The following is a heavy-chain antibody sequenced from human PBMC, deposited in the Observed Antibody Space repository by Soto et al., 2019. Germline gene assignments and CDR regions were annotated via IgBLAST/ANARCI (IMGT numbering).Heavy chain of an antibody. J-gene: IGHJ6*02. CDR3: ASRRQALSFSALDV. CDR2: IYHSVNA. CDR1: GGSISSAGYS. D-gene: IGHD3-3*02. Sequence: QLQLQGSGSRLVKPSQTLSLSCTVSGGSISSAGYSWSWIRQSPGKDLEWIGYIYHSVNAFYNPPLKTRVTMSLDRSRHQFSLTLTAVTAADTAVYFCASRRQALSFSALDVWGRGTTVVVSS. V-gene: IGHV4-30-2*06.